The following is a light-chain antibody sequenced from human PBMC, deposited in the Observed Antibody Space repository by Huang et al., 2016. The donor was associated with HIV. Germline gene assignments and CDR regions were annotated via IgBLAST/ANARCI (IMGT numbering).Light chain of an antibody. CDR2: TAS. V-gene: IGKV1-6*01. Sequence: AIQLTLSPASLSASVGDRVTITFRARQDIGNDLGWYQQRLGKAPKLLVSTASHLQSGVPSRFTGSGSGTHFTLTISGLQPEDFATYYCLQDYTYPWTFGQGTKVEI. CDR1: QDIGND. CDR3: LQDYTYPWT. J-gene: IGKJ1*01.